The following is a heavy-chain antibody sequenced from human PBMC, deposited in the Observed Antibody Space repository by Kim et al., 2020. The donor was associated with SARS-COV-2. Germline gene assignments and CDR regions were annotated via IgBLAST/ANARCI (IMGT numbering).Heavy chain of an antibody. D-gene: IGHD6-19*01. CDR3: AIDIPAESSGWTPAFDY. Sequence: SVKGRLTISSDNAKNSVHLQMNSLRAEDTAIYYCAIDIPAESSGWTPAFDYWGQGIQVTVSS. V-gene: IGHV3-11*04. J-gene: IGHJ4*02.